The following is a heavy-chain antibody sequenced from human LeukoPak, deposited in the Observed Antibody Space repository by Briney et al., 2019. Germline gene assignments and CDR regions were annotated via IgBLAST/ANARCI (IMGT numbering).Heavy chain of an antibody. D-gene: IGHD6-19*01. CDR2: INHSGST. CDR3: ARGLYRYSSGWSEGYYFDY. V-gene: IGHV4-34*01. J-gene: IGHJ4*02. Sequence: SETLSLTCAVYGGSFSGYYWSWIRQPPGKGLEWIGEINHSGSTNYNPSLKSRVTISVDTSKNQFSLKPSSVTAADTAVYYCARGLYRYSSGWSEGYYFDYWGQGTLVTVSS. CDR1: GGSFSGYY.